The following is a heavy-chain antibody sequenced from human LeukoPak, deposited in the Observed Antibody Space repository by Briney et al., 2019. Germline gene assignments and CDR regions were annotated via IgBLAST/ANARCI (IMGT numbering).Heavy chain of an antibody. Sequence: ASVKVSCKVSGYTLTELSMHWVRQAPGKGLEWMGGFNPEDGETICAQKFQGRVTMTEDTSTDTAYMELSSLRSEDTAVYYCATGGGSYWWFDPWGQGTLVTVSS. CDR3: ATGGGSYWWFDP. D-gene: IGHD1-26*01. CDR2: FNPEDGET. J-gene: IGHJ5*02. V-gene: IGHV1-24*01. CDR1: GYTLTELS.